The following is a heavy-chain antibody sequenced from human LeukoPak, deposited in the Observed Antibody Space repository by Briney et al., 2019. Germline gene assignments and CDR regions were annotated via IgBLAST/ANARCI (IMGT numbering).Heavy chain of an antibody. Sequence: GGSLRLSCAASGFSLTNFDMNWVRQAPGKGLEWVSYISSSSTIYYADSVKGRFTISRDNAKNSLYLQMNSLRAEDTAVYYCARESRVYGSGAYNFDYWGQGTLVTVSS. CDR2: ISSSSTI. D-gene: IGHD3-10*01. J-gene: IGHJ4*02. V-gene: IGHV3-69-1*01. CDR1: GFSLTNFD. CDR3: ARESRVYGSGAYNFDY.